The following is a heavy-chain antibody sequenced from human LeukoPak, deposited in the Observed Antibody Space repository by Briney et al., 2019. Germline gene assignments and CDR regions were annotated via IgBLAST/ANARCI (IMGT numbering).Heavy chain of an antibody. CDR1: GGSISSYY. Sequence: NPSETLSLTCTVSGGSISSYYGSWIRQPPGKGLEWIGYIYYSGSTNYNPSLKSRVTISVDTSKNQFSLKLSSVTAADTAVYYCARPSSGSYFDFDYWGQGTLVTVSS. CDR3: ARPSSGSYFDFDY. J-gene: IGHJ4*02. D-gene: IGHD3-10*01. CDR2: IYYSGST. V-gene: IGHV4-59*01.